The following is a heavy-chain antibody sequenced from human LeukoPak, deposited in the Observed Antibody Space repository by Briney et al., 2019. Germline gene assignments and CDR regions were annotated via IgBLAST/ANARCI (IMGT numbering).Heavy chain of an antibody. J-gene: IGHJ4*02. CDR2: ITSNGDNT. Sequence: GGSLILSCAASGFTFSSYAMHWVRQAPGKRPEYVSAITSNGDNTYNANSVKGRFTISRDNSKNTVFLQMGSLRAEDMAVYYCAREGTRGVIGYWGQGTLVTVSS. V-gene: IGHV3-64*01. CDR1: GFTFSSYA. CDR3: AREGTRGVIGY. D-gene: IGHD3-10*01.